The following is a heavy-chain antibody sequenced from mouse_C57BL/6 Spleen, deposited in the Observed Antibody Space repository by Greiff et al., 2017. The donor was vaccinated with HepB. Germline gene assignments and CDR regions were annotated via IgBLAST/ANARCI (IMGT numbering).Heavy chain of an antibody. J-gene: IGHJ4*01. Sequence: VQLQQSGAELVKPGASVKLSCKASGYTFTSYWMQWVKQRPGQGLEWIGEIDPSDSYTNYNQKFKGKATLTVDTSSSTAYMKLSSLTSADSAVYYCARHYGYARPPAIAMDYWGQGTSVTVSS. CDR2: IDPSDSYT. CDR1: GYTFTSYW. V-gene: IGHV1-50*01. D-gene: IGHD2-2*01. CDR3: ARHYGYARPPAIAMDY.